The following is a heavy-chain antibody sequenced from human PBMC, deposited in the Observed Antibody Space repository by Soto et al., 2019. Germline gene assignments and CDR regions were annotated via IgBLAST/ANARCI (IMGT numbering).Heavy chain of an antibody. D-gene: IGHD2-21*02. V-gene: IGHV1-24*01. CDR3: ETIFGGDHDVNWFDP. Sequence: ASVKVSCKVSGYTLTELSMHWVRQAPGKGLEWMGGFDPEDGETIYAQKFQGRVTMTEDTSTDTAYMELSSLRSEDTAVYYCETIFGGDHDVNWFDPWGQGTLVTVSS. J-gene: IGHJ5*02. CDR1: GYTLTELS. CDR2: FDPEDGET.